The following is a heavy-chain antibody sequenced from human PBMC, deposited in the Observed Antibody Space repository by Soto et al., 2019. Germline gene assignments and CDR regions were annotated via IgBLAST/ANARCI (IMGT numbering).Heavy chain of an antibody. V-gene: IGHV3-49*03. Sequence: GGSLRLSCTASGFTFGDYAMSWFRQAPGKGLEWVGFIRSKAYGGTTEYAASVKGRFTISRDDSKSIAYLQMNSLKTEDTAVYYCTRVGYYGSGSYSIYYYYYMDVWGKGTTVTVSS. CDR1: GFTFGDYA. CDR3: TRVGYYGSGSYSIYYYYYMDV. D-gene: IGHD3-10*01. CDR2: IRSKAYGGTT. J-gene: IGHJ6*03.